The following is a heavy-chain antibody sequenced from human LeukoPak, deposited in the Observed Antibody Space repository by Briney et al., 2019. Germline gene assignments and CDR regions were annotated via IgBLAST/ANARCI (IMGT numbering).Heavy chain of an antibody. D-gene: IGHD2/OR15-2a*01. CDR2: INRDASEK. CDR1: GFTFSTYW. Sequence: GGSLRLSCAASGFTFSTYWMTWVRQVPGKGLEWVANINRDASEKNYVDSVKGRFTISRDNAKNSLYLQMNNLRAEDTAVYYCAPYFPDRGSWGQGTLVTVSS. J-gene: IGHJ5*02. CDR3: APYFPDRGS. V-gene: IGHV3-7*01.